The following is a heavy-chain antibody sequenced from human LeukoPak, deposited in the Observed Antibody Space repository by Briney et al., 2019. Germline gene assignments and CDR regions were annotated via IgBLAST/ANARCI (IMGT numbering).Heavy chain of an antibody. CDR1: GYTFTGYY. D-gene: IGHD1-26*01. CDR2: INPNSGDT. CDR3: ARDGAVNTFDY. V-gene: IGHV1-2*02. J-gene: IGHJ4*02. Sequence: GASVKVSCKASGYTFTGYYIHLVRQAPGQGLEWMGWINPNSGDTRYIQKFQGRVTMTRDTSISTAYVELIRLRSDDTAVYYCARDGAVNTFDYWGQGTLVAVSS.